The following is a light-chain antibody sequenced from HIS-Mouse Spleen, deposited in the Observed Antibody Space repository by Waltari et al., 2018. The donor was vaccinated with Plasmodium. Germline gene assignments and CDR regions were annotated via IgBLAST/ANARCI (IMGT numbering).Light chain of an antibody. V-gene: IGKV3-15*01. Sequence: EIVMTQSPATLSVSPGERATLSCRASQRVSSNLAWYQQKPGQAPRRLIYGASTRATGIPARFSGSGSGTEFTLTISSLQSEDCEVYYCQQYNNWSFTFGPGTKGDIK. J-gene: IGKJ3*01. CDR1: QRVSSN. CDR2: GAS. CDR3: QQYNNWSFT.